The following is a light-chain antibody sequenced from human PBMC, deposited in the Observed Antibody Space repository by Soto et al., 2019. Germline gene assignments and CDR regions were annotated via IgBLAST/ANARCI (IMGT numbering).Light chain of an antibody. CDR2: GAS. V-gene: IGKV3-20*01. Sequence: EIVLTQSPGTLSLSPGERATLSCRANQSVSSSYLAWYQQKPGQAPRLLIYGASSRATGIPDRFSGSGSGTDFTLTISRLEPEDFALYYCQQYGSSPQTFGQGTKVEIK. CDR3: QQYGSSPQT. J-gene: IGKJ1*01. CDR1: QSVSSSY.